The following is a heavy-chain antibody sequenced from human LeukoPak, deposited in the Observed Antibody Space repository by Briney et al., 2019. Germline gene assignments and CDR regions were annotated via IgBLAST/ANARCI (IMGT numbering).Heavy chain of an antibody. V-gene: IGHV3-33*08. J-gene: IGHJ4*02. CDR1: GFTFSSYA. CDR3: ARDFTQSSPFDY. CDR2: IWYDGSNK. Sequence: GGSLRLSCAASGFTFSSYAMSWVRQAPGKGLEWVAVIWYDGSNKYYADSVKGRFTISRDNSKNTLYLQMNSLRAEDTAVYYCARDFTQSSPFDYWGQGTLVTVSS.